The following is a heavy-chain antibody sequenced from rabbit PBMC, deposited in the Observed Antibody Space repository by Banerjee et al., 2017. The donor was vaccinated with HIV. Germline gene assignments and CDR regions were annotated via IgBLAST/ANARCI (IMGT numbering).Heavy chain of an antibody. CDR1: GIDFSSGYD. V-gene: IGHV1S45*01. J-gene: IGHJ4*01. Sequence: QEQLEESGGGLVKPGGTLTLTCKASGIDFSSGYDMCWVRQAPGKRPEWIACIYTGSSGSTYYASWAKGRFTISKTSSTTVTLQMTSLTAADTATYFCARVSIGDFTFNLWGQGTLVTVS. CDR3: ARVSIGDFTFNL. D-gene: IGHD2-1*01. CDR2: IYTGSSGST.